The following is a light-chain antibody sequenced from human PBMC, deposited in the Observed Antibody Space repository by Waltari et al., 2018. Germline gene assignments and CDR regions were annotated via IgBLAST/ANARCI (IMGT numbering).Light chain of an antibody. CDR3: QQYGWAPDT. CDR2: VAS. CDR1: QIISSF. J-gene: IGKJ4*01. Sequence: IQMTPSPSSLSASVGDRVTITCRASQIISSFLNWYQQIPGKTPKLLIYVASNLQSGVPSRFSGSGSGTDFSLTITKVEPEDFAVYYCQQYGWAPDTFGGGTQLQIK. V-gene: IGKV1-39*01.